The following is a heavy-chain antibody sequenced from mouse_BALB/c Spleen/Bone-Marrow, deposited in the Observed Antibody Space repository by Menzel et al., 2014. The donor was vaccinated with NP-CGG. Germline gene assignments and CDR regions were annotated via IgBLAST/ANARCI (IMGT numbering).Heavy chain of an antibody. J-gene: IGHJ4*01. CDR3: TVPYGNYVGYYAMDY. D-gene: IGHD2-1*01. Sequence: VRLKHSGTVLAGPGASVKMSCKASGYTFTSYWMHWVKQRPGQGLEWIGAIYPGNSDTSYNQKFKGKAKLTAVTSTSTAYMELSSLTNEDSAVYYCTVPYGNYVGYYAMDYWGQGTSVTVSS. V-gene: IGHV1-5*01. CDR2: IYPGNSDT. CDR1: GYTFTSYW.